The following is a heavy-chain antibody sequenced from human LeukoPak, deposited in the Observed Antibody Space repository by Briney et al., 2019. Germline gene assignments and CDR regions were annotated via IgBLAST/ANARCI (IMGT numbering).Heavy chain of an antibody. V-gene: IGHV3-64D*09. D-gene: IGHD6-6*01. J-gene: IGHJ3*02. CDR3: VFSSLYAFDI. CDR1: GFTFSIYA. CDR2: ISSNGGST. Sequence: GGSLRLSCSASGFTFSIYAMHRVRQAPGKGLEYVSAISSNGGSTYYADSVKGRFTISRDNSKSTLYLQMSSLRAEDTAVYYCVFSSLYAFDIWGQGTMVTVSS.